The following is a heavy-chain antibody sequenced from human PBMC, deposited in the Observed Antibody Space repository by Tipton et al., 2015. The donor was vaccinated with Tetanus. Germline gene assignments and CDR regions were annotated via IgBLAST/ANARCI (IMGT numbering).Heavy chain of an antibody. Sequence: TLSLTCTVSGGSISSYYWSWIRQPPGKGLEWIGYIYYSGSTNYNPSLKSRVTISVDTSKNQFSLKLSSVTAADTAVYYCARSKYGEKFDYWGQGTLVTVSS. D-gene: IGHD3-10*01. V-gene: IGHV4-59*01. CDR1: GGSISSYY. CDR2: IYYSGST. CDR3: ARSKYGEKFDY. J-gene: IGHJ4*02.